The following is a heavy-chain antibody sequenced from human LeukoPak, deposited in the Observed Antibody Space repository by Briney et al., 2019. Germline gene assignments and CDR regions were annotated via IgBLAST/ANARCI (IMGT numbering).Heavy chain of an antibody. Sequence: GGSLRLSCAASGFTLSNYHMHWARQAPGRGLEWVALIPHDGGGKQYAASVQDRFTISRDNSENTVYLQMNSLRHDDAAVYFCAREGYTSGRAAAFDFWGRGTLVTVSS. CDR3: AREGYTSGRAAAFDF. CDR1: GFTLSNYH. V-gene: IGHV3-30*04. CDR2: IPHDGGGK. J-gene: IGHJ4*02. D-gene: IGHD6-19*01.